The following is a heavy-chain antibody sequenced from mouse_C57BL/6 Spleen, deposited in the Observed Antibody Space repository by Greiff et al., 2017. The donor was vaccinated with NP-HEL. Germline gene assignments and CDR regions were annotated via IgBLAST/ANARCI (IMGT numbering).Heavy chain of an antibody. D-gene: IGHD1-1*01. CDR2: IHPNSGST. Sequence: QVQLQQPGAELVKPGASVKLSCKASGYTFTSYWMHWVKQRPGQGLEWIGMIHPNSGSTNYNEKFKSKATLTVDKSSSTAYMQLSSLTSEDSAVYYCVGTTVVGGDYAMDYWGQGTSVTVSS. CDR1: GYTFTSYW. J-gene: IGHJ4*01. CDR3: VGTTVVGGDYAMDY. V-gene: IGHV1-64*01.